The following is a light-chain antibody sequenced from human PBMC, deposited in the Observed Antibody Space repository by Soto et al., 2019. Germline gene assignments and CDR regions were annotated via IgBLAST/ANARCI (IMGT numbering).Light chain of an antibody. CDR3: QQRSNSPPT. Sequence: IVWTQSPATLSLSPGERAPLSCRASQSVSSYLAWYQQKPGQAPRLLIYDASNRATGIPARFSGSGSGTDFTLTISSLQPEDFAVYYCQQRSNSPPTCGGGTKGE. CDR2: DAS. CDR1: QSVSSY. V-gene: IGKV3-11*01. J-gene: IGKJ4*02.